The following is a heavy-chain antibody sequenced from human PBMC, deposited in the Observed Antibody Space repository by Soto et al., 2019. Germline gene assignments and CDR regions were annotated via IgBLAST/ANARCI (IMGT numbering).Heavy chain of an antibody. J-gene: IGHJ5*02. CDR2: ISYDGSNK. CDR1: GFTFSSYG. D-gene: IGHD3-10*01. Sequence: QVQLVESGGGVVQPGRSLRLSCAASGFTFSSYGMHWVRQAPGKGLEWVAVISYDGSNKYYADSVKGRFTISRDNSKNTLYLQMNSLRAEDTAVYYCAKDRGSGTWFDPWGQGTLVTVSS. CDR3: AKDRGSGTWFDP. V-gene: IGHV3-30*18.